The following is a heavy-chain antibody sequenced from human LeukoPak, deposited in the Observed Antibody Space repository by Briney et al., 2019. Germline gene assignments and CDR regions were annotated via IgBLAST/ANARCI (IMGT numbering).Heavy chain of an antibody. J-gene: IGHJ6*02. D-gene: IGHD2-2*01. CDR1: GFTSSSYS. CDR3: ARDCSSTSCYGMVYYYGMDV. Sequence: GGSLRLSCAASGFTSSSYSMSWVRQAPGKGLEWVSSISSSSSYIYYADSVKGRFTISRDNAKNSLYLQMNSLRAEDTAVYYCARDCSSTSCYGMVYYYGMDVWGQGTTVTVSS. V-gene: IGHV3-21*01. CDR2: ISSSSSYI.